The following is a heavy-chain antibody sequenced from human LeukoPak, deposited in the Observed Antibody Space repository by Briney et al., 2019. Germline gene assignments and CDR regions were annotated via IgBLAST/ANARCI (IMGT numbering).Heavy chain of an antibody. V-gene: IGHV4-59*08. CDR2: IYYSGST. D-gene: IGHD4-23*01. Sequence: SETLSLTCTVSGGSISSYYWSWIRQPPGKGLEWIGYIYYSGSTNYNPSLKSRVTISVDTSKNQFSLKLSSVTAADTAVYYCARFATTVVTSRAFDIWGQGTMVTVSS. CDR1: GGSISSYY. J-gene: IGHJ3*02. CDR3: ARFATTVVTSRAFDI.